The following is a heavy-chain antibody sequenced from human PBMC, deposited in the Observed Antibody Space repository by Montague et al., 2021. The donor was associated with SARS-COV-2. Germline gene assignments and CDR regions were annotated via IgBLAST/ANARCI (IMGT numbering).Heavy chain of an antibody. V-gene: IGHV3-7*01. J-gene: IGHJ4*02. CDR3: ARLVVVAATPY. CDR2: IKQDGSEK. Sequence: SLRLSCAASGFTFSSYWMSWVRQAPGKGLEWVANIKQDGSEKYYVDSVKGRFTISRDNAKNSLSLQMNSLRAEDTTVYYCARLVVVAATPYWGQGTLVTVSS. CDR1: GFTFSSYW. D-gene: IGHD2-15*01.